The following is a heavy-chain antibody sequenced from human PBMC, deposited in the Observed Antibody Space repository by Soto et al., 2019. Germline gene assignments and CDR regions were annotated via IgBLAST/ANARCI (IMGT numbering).Heavy chain of an antibody. CDR3: ARGGGLLFLEWLPFSN. V-gene: IGHV4-59*01. CDR2: IYYSGST. Sequence: SETLSLTCSVSGGSISSYYWSWIRQPPGKGLEWIGYIYYSGSTNYNRSLKSRVTISADTSMNQFSLKLSSVTAADTAVYYCARGGGLLFLEWLPFSNWGQGTLFTVSS. CDR1: GGSISSYY. J-gene: IGHJ4*02. D-gene: IGHD3-3*01.